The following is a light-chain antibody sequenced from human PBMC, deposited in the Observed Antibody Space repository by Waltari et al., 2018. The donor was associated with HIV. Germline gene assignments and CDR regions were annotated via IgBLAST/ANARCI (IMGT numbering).Light chain of an antibody. Sequence: ELVLTHSPGTLSLSPGERAPLSCRASQSVNANFFAWYQQRPGQAPRLLIYGASPRAPGVPDRFSGSGSGTDFILAISRLEPEDFAVYYCHQYGNSPSTFGQGTTLDIK. CDR2: GAS. CDR3: HQYGNSPST. V-gene: IGKV3-20*01. CDR1: QSVNANF. J-gene: IGKJ2*01.